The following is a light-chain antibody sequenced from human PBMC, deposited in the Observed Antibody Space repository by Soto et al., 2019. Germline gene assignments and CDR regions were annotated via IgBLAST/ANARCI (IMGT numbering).Light chain of an antibody. J-gene: IGLJ2*01. CDR1: SSNIGAGYD. V-gene: IGLV1-40*01. CDR2: GNS. Sequence: QSVLTQPPSVSGAPGQRVTISCTGSSSNIGAGYDVHWYQQLPGTAPKLLIYGNSNRPSGVPDRFSGSKSGTSASLAITGLQAEDDADYYCQSYDSSPLVVFGGGTQLTVL. CDR3: QSYDSSPLVV.